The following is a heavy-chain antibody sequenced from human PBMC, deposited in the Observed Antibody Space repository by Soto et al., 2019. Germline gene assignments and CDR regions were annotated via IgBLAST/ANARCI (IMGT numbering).Heavy chain of an antibody. CDR3: AASIFYYGMDV. Sequence: GGSLKISCKGFGYTFTNYWIGWERQMPGKGPEWMGIIYPGDSDTKYNPSFQGQVTISADKSITTTYLQWSSLKASDTAIYYCAASIFYYGMDVWGQGXTVTVSS. V-gene: IGHV5-51*01. J-gene: IGHJ6*02. CDR2: IYPGDSDT. CDR1: GYTFTNYW.